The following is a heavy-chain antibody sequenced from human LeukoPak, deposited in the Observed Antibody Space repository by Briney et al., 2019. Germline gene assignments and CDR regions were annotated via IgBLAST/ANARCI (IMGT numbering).Heavy chain of an antibody. CDR1: GFTLRSYW. J-gene: IGHJ6*02. Sequence: GGSLRLSCAASGFTLRSYWMHWVRQAPGKGLVWVSRINSDGSSTTYADSVKGRFTISRDNAKNTLYLQMNSLRAEDTAVYHCARGSQRGAAANYYGMDVWGQGTTVTVSS. CDR3: ARGSQRGAAANYYGMDV. CDR2: INSDGSST. D-gene: IGHD2-2*01. V-gene: IGHV3-74*01.